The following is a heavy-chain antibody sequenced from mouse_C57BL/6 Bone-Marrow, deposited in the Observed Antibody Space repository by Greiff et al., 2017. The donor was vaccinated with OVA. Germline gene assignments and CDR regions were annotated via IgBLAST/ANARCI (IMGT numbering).Heavy chain of an antibody. V-gene: IGHV7-3*01. CDR2: IRNKANGYTT. CDR3: ARGGTANYAMDY. J-gene: IGHJ4*01. D-gene: IGHD3-3*01. CDR1: GFTFTDYY. Sequence: EVKLMESGGGLVQPGGSLSLSCAASGFTFTDYYMSWVRQPPGKALEWLGFIRNKANGYTTEYSASVKGRFTISRDNSQSILYLQMNARRAEDSATYYCARGGTANYAMDYWGQGTSVTVSS.